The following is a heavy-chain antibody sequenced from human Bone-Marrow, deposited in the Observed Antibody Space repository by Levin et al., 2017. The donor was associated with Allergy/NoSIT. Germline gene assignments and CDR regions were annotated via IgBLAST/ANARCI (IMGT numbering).Heavy chain of an antibody. V-gene: IGHV3-30*18. CDR3: AKDSSKMTTVTPIDY. Sequence: PGGSLRLSCAASGFTFSSYGMHWVRQAPGKGLEWVAVISYDGSNKYYADSVKGRFTISRDNSKNTLYLQMNSLRAEDTAVYYCAKDSSKMTTVTPIDYWGQGTLVTVSS. CDR2: ISYDGSNK. D-gene: IGHD4-17*01. J-gene: IGHJ4*02. CDR1: GFTFSSYG.